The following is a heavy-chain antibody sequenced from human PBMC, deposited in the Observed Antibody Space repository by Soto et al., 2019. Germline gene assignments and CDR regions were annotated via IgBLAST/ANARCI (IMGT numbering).Heavy chain of an antibody. CDR1: GYSFTGYY. J-gene: IGHJ4*02. CDR2: INPNSGGT. CDR3: ARDLKAYYDFWSGYSQFDY. D-gene: IGHD3-3*01. Sequence: GASVKVSCKASGYSFTGYYMHWVRQAPGQGLEWMGWINPNSGGTNYAQKFQGRVTMTRDTSISTAYMELSRLRSDDTAVYYCARDLKAYYDFWSGYSQFDYWGQGTRVTVS. V-gene: IGHV1-2*02.